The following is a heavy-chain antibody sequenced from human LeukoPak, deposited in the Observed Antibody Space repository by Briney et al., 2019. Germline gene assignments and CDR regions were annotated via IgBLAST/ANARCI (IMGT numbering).Heavy chain of an antibody. Sequence: GGSLRLSCAASGFTFSSYSMNWVRQAPGKGLEWVSSISSSSYIYYADSVKGRFTISRDNAKNSLYLQMNSLRAEDTAVYYCARETTSIAARPDYWGQGTLVTVSS. CDR1: GFTFSSYS. CDR3: ARETTSIAARPDY. D-gene: IGHD6-6*01. CDR2: ISSSSYI. J-gene: IGHJ4*02. V-gene: IGHV3-21*01.